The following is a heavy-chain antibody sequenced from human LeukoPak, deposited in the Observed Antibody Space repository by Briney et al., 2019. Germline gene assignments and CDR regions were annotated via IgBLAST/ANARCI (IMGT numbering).Heavy chain of an antibody. CDR1: RIIISNYG. J-gene: IGHJ3*02. Sequence: GGSLRLSCAASRIIISNYGMHWLRQAPGKGLERVAVIWYDGTMKDYADSARGRFTVSRDNSKNTLSLQMKSLRVEDTAVYYCARPFWSPHPTHAFDMWGQGTMVTVSS. CDR3: ARPFWSPHPTHAFDM. D-gene: IGHD3-3*01. V-gene: IGHV3-33*01. CDR2: IWYDGTMK.